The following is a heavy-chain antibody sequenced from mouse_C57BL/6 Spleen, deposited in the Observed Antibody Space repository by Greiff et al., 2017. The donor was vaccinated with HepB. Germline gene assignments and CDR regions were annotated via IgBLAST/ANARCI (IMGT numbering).Heavy chain of an antibody. Sequence: EVMLVESGGGLVKPGGSLKLSCAASGFTFSSYAMSWVRQTPEKRLEWVATISDGGSYTYYPDNVKGRFTISRDNAKNNLYLQMSHLKSEDTAMYYCARDSSGYHYAMDYWGQGTSVTVSS. V-gene: IGHV5-4*01. CDR3: ARDSSGYHYAMDY. J-gene: IGHJ4*01. D-gene: IGHD3-2*02. CDR1: GFTFSSYA. CDR2: ISDGGSYT.